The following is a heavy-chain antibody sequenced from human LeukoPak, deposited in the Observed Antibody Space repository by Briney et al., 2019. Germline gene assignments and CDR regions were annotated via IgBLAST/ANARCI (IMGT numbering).Heavy chain of an antibody. CDR2: IYDSGST. J-gene: IGHJ4*02. CDR3: ARDGYGGIDY. Sequence: PSETLSLTCTVSGDSMSTYYWSWVRQPPGKGLEWIAYIYDSGSTNYNPSLKSRVTISVDKSKKQIALKQNSVTAADTAVYYCARDGYGGIDYWGQGILVTVSS. D-gene: IGHD4-23*01. CDR1: GDSMSTYY. V-gene: IGHV4-59*12.